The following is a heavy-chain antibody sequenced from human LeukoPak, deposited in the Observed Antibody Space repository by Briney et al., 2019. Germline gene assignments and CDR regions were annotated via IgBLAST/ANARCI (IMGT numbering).Heavy chain of an antibody. D-gene: IGHD3-10*01. CDR2: IKPDGREK. J-gene: IGHJ5*02. CDR1: GFTFRNYW. CDR3: VRGSSGNVVRGGAGAWFDP. Sequence: GGSLRLSCVASGFTFRNYWMTWVRQAPGKGLEWVANIKPDGREKYYVDSVRGRFTISRDNAKDSVYLQMNRLRAEDTAVYYCVRGSSGNVVRGGAGAWFDPWGQGTLVTVSS. V-gene: IGHV3-7*05.